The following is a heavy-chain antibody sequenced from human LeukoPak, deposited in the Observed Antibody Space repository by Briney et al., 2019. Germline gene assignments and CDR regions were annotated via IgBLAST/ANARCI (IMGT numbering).Heavy chain of an antibody. J-gene: IGHJ4*02. CDR3: VRDRGGSGWYYLDY. CDR2: TSYDGSTE. D-gene: IGHD6-19*01. CDR1: GFNFNTYA. V-gene: IGHV3-30-3*01. Sequence: PGGSLRLSCAASGFNFNTYALHCVRQAPGKGLEWAAATSYDGSTEFYADSVKGRFTISRDNSKNPLYLQMNSLRPEDTAVYYCVRDRGGSGWYYLDYWGQGTLVTVSS.